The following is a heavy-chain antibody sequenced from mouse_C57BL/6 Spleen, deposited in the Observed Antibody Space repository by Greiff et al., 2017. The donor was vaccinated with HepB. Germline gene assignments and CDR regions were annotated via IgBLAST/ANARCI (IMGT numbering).Heavy chain of an antibody. D-gene: IGHD1-1*01. CDR1: GFTFSDYG. CDR3: ARRDYSSSYVNWYFDV. V-gene: IGHV5-17*01. J-gene: IGHJ1*03. Sequence: DVMLVESGGGLVKPGGSLKLSCAASGFTFSDYGMHWVRQAPEKGLEWVAYISSGSSTIYYADTVKGRFTISRDNAKNTLFLQMTSLRSEDTAMYYCARRDYSSSYVNWYFDVCGTGTTVTVSS. CDR2: ISSGSSTI.